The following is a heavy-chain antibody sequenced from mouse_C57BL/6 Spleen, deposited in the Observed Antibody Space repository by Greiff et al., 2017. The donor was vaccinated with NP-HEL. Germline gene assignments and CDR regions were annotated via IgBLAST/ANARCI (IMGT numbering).Heavy chain of an antibody. J-gene: IGHJ2*01. V-gene: IGHV14-1*01. CDR1: GFNITDYY. D-gene: IGHD1-1*01. CDR2: IDPEDGDT. CDR3: TTRGYYGSSPDY. Sequence: VQLQQSGAELVRPGASVKLSCTASGFNITDYYMHWVKQRPEQGLEWIGRIDPEDGDTEYAPKFQGKATMTADTSSNTAYLQLSSLTSEDTAVYYCTTRGYYGSSPDYWGQGTTLTVSS.